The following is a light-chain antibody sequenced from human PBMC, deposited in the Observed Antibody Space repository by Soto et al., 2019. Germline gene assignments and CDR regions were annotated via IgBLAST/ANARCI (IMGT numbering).Light chain of an antibody. CDR3: QTWGTGPAV. Sequence: QAVVTQSPSASASLGASVKLTCTLSSGHSSYAIAWHQQQPEKGPRYLMKPNSDGSHSKGDGIPDRFSGSSSGAERYVTISGLQSEDEADYYCQTWGTGPAVFGGGTQLTVL. V-gene: IGLV4-69*01. J-gene: IGLJ7*01. CDR1: SGHSSYA. CDR2: PNSDGSH.